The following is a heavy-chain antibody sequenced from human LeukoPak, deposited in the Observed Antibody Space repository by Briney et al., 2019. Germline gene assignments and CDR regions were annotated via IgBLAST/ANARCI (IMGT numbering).Heavy chain of an antibody. D-gene: IGHD3-9*01. CDR2: ISCSGGST. Sequence: GGSLRLSCAASGFTFSSYGMSWVRQAPGKGLEWVSAISCSGGSTYYADSVKGRFTISRDNSKNTLYLQMNSLRAEDTAVYYCAKDQSRYFDWLLYYFDYWGQGTLVTVSS. CDR3: AKDQSRYFDWLLYYFDY. CDR1: GFTFSSYG. J-gene: IGHJ4*02. V-gene: IGHV3-23*01.